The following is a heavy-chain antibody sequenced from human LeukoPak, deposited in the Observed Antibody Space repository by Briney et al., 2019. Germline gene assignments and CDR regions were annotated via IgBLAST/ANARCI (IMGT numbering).Heavy chain of an antibody. CDR1: GGSIINYY. CDR3: ARLKYYDSTGYSPGYYMDV. J-gene: IGHJ6*03. D-gene: IGHD3-22*01. V-gene: IGHV4-4*07. Sequence: SETLSLTCTVSGGSIINYYWSWMRQPAGTGLEWVGRIYVTGSTIYNPSLQSRLSMSVDTSKNQFSLRLTSVTAADTAVYYCARLKYYDSTGYSPGYYMDVWGKGITVTVSS. CDR2: IYVTGST.